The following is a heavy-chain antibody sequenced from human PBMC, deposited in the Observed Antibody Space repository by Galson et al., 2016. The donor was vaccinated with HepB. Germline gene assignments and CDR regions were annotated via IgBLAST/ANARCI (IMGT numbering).Heavy chain of an antibody. CDR1: GRTFSGYY. V-gene: IGHV1-2*02. CDR3: ARAQLGPTYYDYDMDA. CDR2: INPHGGGT. Sequence: SVKVSCKASGRTFSGYYIHWVRQAPGQGLEWMGWINPHGGGTNYAQKFQGRVTMTRDTSINTVYMELRGLRSDDTAVFYCARAQLGPTYYDYDMDAWGQGTTLTVSS. J-gene: IGHJ6*02. D-gene: IGHD2-2*01.